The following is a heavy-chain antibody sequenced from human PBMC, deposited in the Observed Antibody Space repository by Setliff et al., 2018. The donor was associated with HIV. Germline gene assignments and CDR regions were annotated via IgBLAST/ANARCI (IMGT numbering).Heavy chain of an antibody. J-gene: IGHJ6*02. CDR3: ARDGDYNYYGMDV. D-gene: IGHD4-17*01. CDR2: IHYSGSS. Sequence: SETLSRTCTVSGGSITGHYWSWIRQPPGKGLEWIGYIHYSGSSNYNPSLKSRVSISVDTPKNQFSLKLSSVTAADTAVYYCARDGDYNYYGMDVWGQGTTVTVSS. V-gene: IGHV4-59*11. CDR1: GGSITGHY.